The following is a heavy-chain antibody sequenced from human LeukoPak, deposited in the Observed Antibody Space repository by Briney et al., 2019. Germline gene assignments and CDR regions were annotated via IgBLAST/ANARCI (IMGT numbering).Heavy chain of an antibody. V-gene: IGHV1-2*02. CDR3: AKVPPSITAAGNWLGS. CDR1: GYTFTGYY. J-gene: IGHJ5*01. D-gene: IGHD6-13*01. Sequence: ASVKVSCKASGYTFTGYYIHWVRQAPGQGLEWMGWINPNTGGTDYAQKFQGRVTMTRETSITTAYMELSRLTSDDTAIYYCAKVPPSITAAGNWLGSWGQGALVTVSS. CDR2: INPNTGGT.